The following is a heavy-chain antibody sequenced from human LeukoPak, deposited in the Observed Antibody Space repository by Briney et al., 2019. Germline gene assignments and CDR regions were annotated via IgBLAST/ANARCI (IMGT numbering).Heavy chain of an antibody. D-gene: IGHD3-9*01. CDR2: IIPIFGTA. CDR3: ARGFLTGNYGMDV. V-gene: IGHV1-69*13. CDR1: GGTFSSYA. Sequence: ASVKVSCKASGGTFSSYAISWVRQAPGQGLEWMGGIIPIFGTANYAQEFQGRVTITADESTSTAYMELSSLRSEDTAVYYCARGFLTGNYGMDVWGQGTTVTVSS. J-gene: IGHJ6*02.